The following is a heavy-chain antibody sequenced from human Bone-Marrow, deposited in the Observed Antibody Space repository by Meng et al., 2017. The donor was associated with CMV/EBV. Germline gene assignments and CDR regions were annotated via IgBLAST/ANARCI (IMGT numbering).Heavy chain of an antibody. CDR1: GYTFTGYY. Sequence: ASVKVSCKASGYTFTGYYIHWVRRAPGQGLEWMGWIDPKSGDTNSAQKFQGRVTMTRDTSITTVYMELSSLRSDDTAVYYCAREQAGDYGSGQDALDIWGQGTMVTVSS. D-gene: IGHD3-10*01. CDR3: AREQAGDYGSGQDALDI. J-gene: IGHJ3*02. V-gene: IGHV1-2*02. CDR2: IDPKSGDT.